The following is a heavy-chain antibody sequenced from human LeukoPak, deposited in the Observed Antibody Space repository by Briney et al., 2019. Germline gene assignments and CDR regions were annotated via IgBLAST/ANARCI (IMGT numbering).Heavy chain of an antibody. CDR3: AREWEMATTSDY. D-gene: IGHD5-24*01. J-gene: IGHJ4*02. V-gene: IGHV3-7*01. Sequence: GGSLRLSCAASGFTYSSYWMSWAPQAPGKGREWGDNIKQDGSEEYYVESVKGRFTISTDKAKNSVYLQMNSLRAEETAVYYCAREWEMATTSDYWGQGSLVSVSS. CDR1: GFTYSSYW. CDR2: IKQDGSEE.